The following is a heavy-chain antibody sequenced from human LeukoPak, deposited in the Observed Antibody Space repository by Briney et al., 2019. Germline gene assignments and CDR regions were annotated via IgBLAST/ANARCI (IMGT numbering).Heavy chain of an antibody. V-gene: IGHV3-64D*09. CDR1: GFTFSSYA. CDR2: ISSNGGST. Sequence: GGSLRLSCSASGFTFSSYAMHWVRQAPGKGLEYVSAISSNGGSTYYADSVKGRFTISRDNSKNTLYLQMSSLRAEDTAVYYCVKDVVPAAATSTYYFDYWGQGTLVTVSS. CDR3: VKDVVPAAATSTYYFDY. J-gene: IGHJ4*02. D-gene: IGHD2-2*01.